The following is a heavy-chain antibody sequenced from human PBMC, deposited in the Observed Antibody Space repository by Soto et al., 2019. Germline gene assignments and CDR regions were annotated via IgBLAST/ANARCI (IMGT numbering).Heavy chain of an antibody. D-gene: IGHD2-21*02. Sequence: EVQLVESGGGLVKPGGSLRLSCAASGFTFTNAWMNWVRQAPGKGLEWVGRIKRNIDGGTTEYAAPVKGRFTVSRDDSENTLYLQMNNLKNEDTAVYYCTRELCGSDCYPGNHWGQGILVTVSS. CDR1: GFTFTNAW. V-gene: IGHV3-15*07. CDR3: TRELCGSDCYPGNH. J-gene: IGHJ5*02. CDR2: IKRNIDGGTT.